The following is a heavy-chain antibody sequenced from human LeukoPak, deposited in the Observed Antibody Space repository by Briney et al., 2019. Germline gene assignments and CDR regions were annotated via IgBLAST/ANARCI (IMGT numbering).Heavy chain of an antibody. V-gene: IGHV4-59*01. CDR1: GGSISSYY. CDR2: IYYSGST. CDR3: ARGMGRYFQH. Sequence: PSETLSLTCTVSGGSISSYYWSWIRQPPGKGLEWIGYIYYSGSTNYNPSLKSRVTISVDTSKNQFSLKLSSVTAADTAVYYCARGMGRYFQHWGQGTLVTVSS. J-gene: IGHJ1*01. D-gene: IGHD2-8*01.